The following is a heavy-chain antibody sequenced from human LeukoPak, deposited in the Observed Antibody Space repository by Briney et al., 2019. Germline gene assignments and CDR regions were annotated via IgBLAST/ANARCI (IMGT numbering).Heavy chain of an antibody. J-gene: IGHJ4*02. V-gene: IGHV3-7*04. CDR1: GFTFSSYL. D-gene: IGHD6-13*01. Sequence: GGSLRLSCAASGFTFSSYLMSWVRQAPGKELEGVADINQDGSEKYYVDSVKGRFTISRHNAKNSLYRQMNSQRAEDTAVYYCARASRIAAAGDYWGQGTLVTVSS. CDR3: ARASRIAAAGDY. CDR2: INQDGSEK.